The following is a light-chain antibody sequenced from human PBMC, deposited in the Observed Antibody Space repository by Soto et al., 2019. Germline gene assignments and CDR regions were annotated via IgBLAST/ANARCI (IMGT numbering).Light chain of an antibody. V-gene: IGKV3-20*01. CDR3: QQYDSWSPIT. Sequence: EFVLTPSPGTLSLSPGERATLSCRASQTVRNNYLAWYQQKPGQAPRLLIYDASTRATGIPARFSGSGSGTDFTLTISSLQSEDFAVYYCQQYDSWSPITFGQGTRLEI. CDR1: QTVRNNY. J-gene: IGKJ5*01. CDR2: DAS.